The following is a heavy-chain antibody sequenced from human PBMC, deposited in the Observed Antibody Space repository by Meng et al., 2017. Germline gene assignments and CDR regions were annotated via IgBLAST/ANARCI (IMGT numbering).Heavy chain of an antibody. CDR2: INPSGGST. CDR1: GYTFTSYY. D-gene: IGHD3-22*01. V-gene: IGHV1-46*01. CDR3: AREKHYYDSSGYHQNDAFDI. J-gene: IGHJ3*02. Sequence: ASVKVSCKASGYTFTSYYMHWVRQAPGQGLEWMGIINPSGGSTSYAQKFQGRVTMTRDTSTSTVYMELSSLRSEDTAVYYCAREKHYYDSSGYHQNDAFDIWGQGTMVTVSS.